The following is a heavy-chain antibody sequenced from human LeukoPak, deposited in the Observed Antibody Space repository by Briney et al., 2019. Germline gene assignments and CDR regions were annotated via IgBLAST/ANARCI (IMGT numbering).Heavy chain of an antibody. CDR3: ARGWFGEGGMDV. D-gene: IGHD3-10*01. CDR2: ISAYNGNT. Sequence: GSSVTVSCKASGGTFSSYAISWVRQAPGQGLEGMGWISAYNGNTNYAQKLQGRVTMTTDTSTGTAYMELRSLRSDDTAVYYCARGWFGEGGMDVWGQGTTVTVSS. J-gene: IGHJ6*02. V-gene: IGHV1-18*01. CDR1: GGTFSSYA.